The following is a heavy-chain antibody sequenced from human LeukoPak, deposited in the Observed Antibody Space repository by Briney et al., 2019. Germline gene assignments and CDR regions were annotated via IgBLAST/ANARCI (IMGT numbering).Heavy chain of an antibody. CDR1: GFTFDDYA. CDR2: ISWNSGSI. CDR3: AKATNLWFGELGFDY. Sequence: GRSLRLSRAASGFTFDDYAMHWVRQAPGKGLEWVSGISWNSGSIGYADSVKGRFTISRDNAKNSLYLQMNSLRAEDTALYYCAKATNLWFGELGFDYWGQGTLVTVSS. V-gene: IGHV3-9*01. D-gene: IGHD3-10*01. J-gene: IGHJ4*02.